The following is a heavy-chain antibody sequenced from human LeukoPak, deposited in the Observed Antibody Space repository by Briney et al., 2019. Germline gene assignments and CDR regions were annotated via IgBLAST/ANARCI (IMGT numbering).Heavy chain of an antibody. CDR2: INPNSGAT. CDR1: GYTFTDYY. J-gene: IGHJ5*01. Sequence: GASVKVSCKASGYTFTDYYIHWVRQAPGQGFEWLGWINPNSGATYYAREFQGRVTMTRDTSIATVYVVLSSLTSDDKAVYYCARDIAPPGSWWFDSWGQGTLVTVSS. V-gene: IGHV1-2*02. D-gene: IGHD6-13*01. CDR3: ARDIAPPGSWWFDS.